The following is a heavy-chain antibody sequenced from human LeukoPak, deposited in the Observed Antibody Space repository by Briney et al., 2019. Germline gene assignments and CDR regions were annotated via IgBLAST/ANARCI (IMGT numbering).Heavy chain of an antibody. V-gene: IGHV3-66*01. CDR2: FYSGGST. CDR3: ARERATWYYDSSGYGPANWFDP. D-gene: IGHD3-22*01. Sequence: GGSLRLSCAASGFTVSSNYMSWVRQAPGKGLEWVAAFYSGGSTYYADSVKGRFTISGDNSRNTLYLQMNSLRADDTAVYYCARERATWYYDSSGYGPANWFDPWGQGTLVTVSS. J-gene: IGHJ5*02. CDR1: GFTVSSNY.